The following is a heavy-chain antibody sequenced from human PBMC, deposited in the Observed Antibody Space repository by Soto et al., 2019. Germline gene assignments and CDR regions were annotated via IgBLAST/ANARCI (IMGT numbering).Heavy chain of an antibody. J-gene: IGHJ6*03. D-gene: IGHD3-16*02. CDR3: ARVSYDYIWGSYRYYYYYMDV. CDR2: ISAYNGNT. V-gene: IGHV1-18*01. Sequence: QVQLVQSGAEVKKPGASVKVSCKASGYTFTSYGISWVRQAPGQGLEWMGWISAYNGNTNYAQKLQGRVTMTTDTSTSTGYMELRSLRSDDTAVYYCARVSYDYIWGSYRYYYYYMDVWGKGTTVTVSS. CDR1: GYTFTSYG.